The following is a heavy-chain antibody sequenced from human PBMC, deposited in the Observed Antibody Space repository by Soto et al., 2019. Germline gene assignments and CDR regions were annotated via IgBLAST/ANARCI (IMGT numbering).Heavy chain of an antibody. V-gene: IGHV3-66*01. CDR3: ARAKYCSGGSCYQFDY. D-gene: IGHD2-15*01. CDR1: GFTVSSNY. Sequence: GGSLRLSCAASGFTVSSNYMSWVRQAPGKGLEWVSVIYSGGSTYYADSVKGRFTISRDNSKNTLYLQMNSLRAEDTAVYYCARAKYCSGGSCYQFDYWGQGTLVTVSS. CDR2: IYSGGST. J-gene: IGHJ4*02.